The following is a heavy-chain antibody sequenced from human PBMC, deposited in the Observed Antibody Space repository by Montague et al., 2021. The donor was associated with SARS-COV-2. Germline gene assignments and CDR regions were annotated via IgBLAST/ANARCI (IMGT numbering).Heavy chain of an antibody. J-gene: IGHJ4*02. CDR3: VRGIEAAGSYDY. CDR2: TYYRSMWKS. Sequence: CPISGDSVSSDSATWNWIRQSPSRGLEWLRRTYYRSMWKSDYARSVKSRIAINPDTSKNQLSLQLSSVTPEDTALYYCVRGIEAAGSYDYWGQGTLVTVSS. D-gene: IGHD6-13*01. CDR1: GDSVSSDSAT. V-gene: IGHV6-1*01.